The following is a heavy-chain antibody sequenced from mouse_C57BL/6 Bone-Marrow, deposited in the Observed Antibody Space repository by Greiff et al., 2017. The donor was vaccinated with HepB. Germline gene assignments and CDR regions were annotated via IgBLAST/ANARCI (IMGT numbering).Heavy chain of an antibody. D-gene: IGHD1-1*01. CDR1: GYAFTNYL. CDR3: ARDNYGSSYGYFDY. Sequence: QVQLKESGAELVRPGTSVKVSCKASGYAFTNYLIEWVKQRPGQGLEWIGVINPGSGGTNYNEKFKGKATLTADKSSSTAYMQLSSLTSEDSAVYFCARDNYGSSYGYFDYWGQGTTLTVSS. J-gene: IGHJ2*01. CDR2: INPGSGGT. V-gene: IGHV1-54*01.